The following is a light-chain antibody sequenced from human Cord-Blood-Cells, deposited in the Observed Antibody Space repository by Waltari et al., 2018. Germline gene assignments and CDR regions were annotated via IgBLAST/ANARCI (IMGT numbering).Light chain of an antibody. Sequence: QSALNQPRSVSGSPGQSVTISCTGTSSDVGGYNYVSWYQQHPGKAPRLMIYDVSKRPSGVPDRFSGSKSGHTASLTISGLQAEDEADYYCCSYAGSYTLVFGGGTKLTVL. CDR2: DVS. V-gene: IGLV2-11*01. CDR3: CSYAGSYTLV. J-gene: IGLJ2*01. CDR1: SSDVGGYNY.